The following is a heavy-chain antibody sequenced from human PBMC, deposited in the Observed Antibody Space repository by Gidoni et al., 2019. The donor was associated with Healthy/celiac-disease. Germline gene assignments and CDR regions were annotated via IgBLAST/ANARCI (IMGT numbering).Heavy chain of an antibody. CDR1: GFTFSSYW. D-gene: IGHD2-21*02. CDR3: ARGYCGGDCYSP. J-gene: IGHJ5*02. CDR2: INSDGSST. V-gene: IGHV3-74*01. Sequence: EVQLVESGGGLVQPGGSLRLSCAASGFTFSSYWMHWVRQAPGKGLVWVSRINSDGSSTSYADSVKGRCTISRDNAKNTLYLQMNSLRAEDTAVYYCARGYCGGDCYSPWGQGTLVTVSS.